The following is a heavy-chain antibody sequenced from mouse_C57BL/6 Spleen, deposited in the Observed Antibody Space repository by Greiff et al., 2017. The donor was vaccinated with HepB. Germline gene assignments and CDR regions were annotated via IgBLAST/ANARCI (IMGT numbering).Heavy chain of an antibody. J-gene: IGHJ2*01. CDR1: GYSITSGYY. V-gene: IGHV3-6*01. Sequence: EVQLVESGPGLVKPSQSLSLTCSVTGYSITSGYYWNWIRQFPGNKLEWMGYISYDGSNNYNPSLKNRISITRDTSKNQFFLKLNSVTTEDTATYYCAREGGGFDDWGQGTTLTVSS. CDR3: AREGGGFDD. CDR2: ISYDGSN.